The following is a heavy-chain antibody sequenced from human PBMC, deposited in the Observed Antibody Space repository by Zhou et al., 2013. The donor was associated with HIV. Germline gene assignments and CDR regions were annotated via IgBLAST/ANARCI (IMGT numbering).Heavy chain of an antibody. CDR3: ARESGGATPYAFDI. D-gene: IGHD1-26*01. CDR1: GESFSGYG. Sequence: QVQVMQSGAELKKPGSSLKVSCSASGESFSGYGINWVRQAPGQGLEWVGRIIPTLNIVNYGQKFLGRVTITADKSTTTVYMEMHSLTSEDTAVYYCARESGGATPYAFDIWGQGTMVTVSS. V-gene: IGHV1-69*04. J-gene: IGHJ3*02. CDR2: IIPTLNIV.